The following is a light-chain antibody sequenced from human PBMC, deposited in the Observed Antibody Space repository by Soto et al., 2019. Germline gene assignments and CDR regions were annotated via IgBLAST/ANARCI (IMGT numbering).Light chain of an antibody. CDR1: SSNIGAGYD. CDR2: GNS. CDR3: QSYDSSLSAVV. J-gene: IGLJ2*01. V-gene: IGLV1-40*01. Sequence: QSVLTQPPSVSGAPGQRVTISCTGSSSNIGAGYDVHWYQQLPGTAPKLLLYGNSNRPSGVPDRFSGSKSGTSASLAITGPHAEDEADYDCQSYDSSLSAVVFGGGTKLTVL.